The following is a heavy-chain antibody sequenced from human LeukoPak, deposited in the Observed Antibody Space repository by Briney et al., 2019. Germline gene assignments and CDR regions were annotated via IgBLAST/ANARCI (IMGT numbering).Heavy chain of an antibody. CDR3: AKQSCSGGSCSIDY. Sequence: GGSLRLSCAASGFALSNYGMHWVRQAPGKGLEWVAFIRYDGSNKYYADSVKGRFTISRDNSKNTLYLQMNSLRAEDTAVYYCAKQSCSGGSCSIDYWGQGTLVTVSS. V-gene: IGHV3-30*02. D-gene: IGHD2-15*01. CDR2: IRYDGSNK. CDR1: GFALSNYG. J-gene: IGHJ4*02.